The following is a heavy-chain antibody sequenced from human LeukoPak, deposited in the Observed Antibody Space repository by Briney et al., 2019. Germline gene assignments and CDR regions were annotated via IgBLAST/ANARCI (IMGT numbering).Heavy chain of an antibody. CDR3: ARKPKGYCSGGSCLKYYFDY. V-gene: IGHV4-59*01. D-gene: IGHD2-15*01. J-gene: IGHJ4*02. Sequence: PSETLSLTYSVSGGSMRSYYWSWIRPPAGKGLEWMGYIYYSGCTNYNPSLTSRVTISVDTSKNQFSLKLSSRTAADTAVYYCARKPKGYCSGGSCLKYYFDYWGQGTLVTVSS. CDR2: IYYSGCT. CDR1: GGSMRSYY.